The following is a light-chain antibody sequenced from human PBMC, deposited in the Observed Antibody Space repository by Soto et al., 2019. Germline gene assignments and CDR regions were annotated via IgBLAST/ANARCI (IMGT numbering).Light chain of an antibody. V-gene: IGLV3-21*04. CDR1: NIGDKS. Sequence: SSELTQPPSVSVAPGKTARITCGGNNIGDKSVHWYQQKPGQAPLLVIYSDSDRPSGIPERFSGSNSGNTATLTISRVEAGDEGDYYCQVWDSSSDHLIFGGGTKLTVL. CDR3: QVWDSSSDHLI. J-gene: IGLJ2*01. CDR2: SDS.